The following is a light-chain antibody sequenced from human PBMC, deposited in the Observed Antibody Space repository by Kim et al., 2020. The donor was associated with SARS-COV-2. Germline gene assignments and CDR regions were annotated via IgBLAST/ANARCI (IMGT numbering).Light chain of an antibody. V-gene: IGLV5-45*01. Sequence: LTCTLRSGINVGTYRIYWYQQKPGSPPQYRLRYKSDSDKQQGSGVPSRFSGSKDASANAGILLISGLQSEDEADYYCMIWHSSAWVFGGGTQLTVL. CDR3: MIWHSSAWV. J-gene: IGLJ3*02. CDR2: YKSDSDK. CDR1: SGINVGTYR.